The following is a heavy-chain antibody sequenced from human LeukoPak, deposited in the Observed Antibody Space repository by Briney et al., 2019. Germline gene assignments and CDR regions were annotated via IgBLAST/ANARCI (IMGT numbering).Heavy chain of an antibody. J-gene: IGHJ5*02. CDR1: GDSISNYY. CDR3: ARRVEMSSASATSDTWLDP. CDR2: VHFSGET. Sequence: SETLSLTCTVSGDSISNYYWNWIRQSPGKGLEWIGHVHFSGETNYNPSLKSRVAISLDSAKNQFSLRLISVTAADTAVYYCARRVEMSSASATSDTWLDPWGRELWCPSPQ. V-gene: IGHV4-59*01. D-gene: IGHD3-10*01.